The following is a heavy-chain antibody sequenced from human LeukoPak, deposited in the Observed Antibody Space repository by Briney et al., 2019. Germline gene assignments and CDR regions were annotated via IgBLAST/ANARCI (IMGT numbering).Heavy chain of an antibody. D-gene: IGHD3-22*01. J-gene: IGHJ3*02. CDR3: ARASPYDSSGYYPRRHAFDI. CDR2: IYYSGST. V-gene: IGHV4-59*08. Sequence: PSETLSLTCTVSGGSISSYYWSWIRQPPGKGLEWIGYIYYSGSTYYNPSLKSRVTISVDTSKNQFSLKLSSVTAADTAVYYCARASPYDSSGYYPRRHAFDIWGQGTMVTVSS. CDR1: GGSISSYY.